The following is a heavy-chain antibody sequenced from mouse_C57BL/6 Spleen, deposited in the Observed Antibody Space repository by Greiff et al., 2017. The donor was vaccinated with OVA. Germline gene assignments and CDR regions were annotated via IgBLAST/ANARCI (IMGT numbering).Heavy chain of an antibody. Sequence: QVQLQQSGAELVRPGASVTLSCKASGYTFTDYEMHWVKQTPVHGLEWIGAIDPETGGTAYNQKFKGKAILTADKSSSTAYMELRSLTSEDSAVYYCTRGDYCGSRVDYWGQGTTLTVSS. CDR2: IDPETGGT. J-gene: IGHJ2*01. CDR1: GYTFTDYE. D-gene: IGHD1-1*01. CDR3: TRGDYCGSRVDY. V-gene: IGHV1-15*01.